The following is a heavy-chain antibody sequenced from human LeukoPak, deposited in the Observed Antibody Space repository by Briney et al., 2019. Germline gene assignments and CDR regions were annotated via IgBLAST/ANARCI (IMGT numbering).Heavy chain of an antibody. V-gene: IGHV1-2*02. CDR3: ARGLAIFGVVIPTFFDS. D-gene: IGHD3-3*01. CDR1: GYIFTGYY. Sequence: ASVKVSCKASGYIFTGYYIHWVRQAPGQGLEWMGWINPNSGGTDYAQKFQGRVIMTRDTSTTTAYMELNSLISDDTAVYYCARGLAIFGVVIPTFFDSWGQGTLVTVSS. CDR2: INPNSGGT. J-gene: IGHJ4*02.